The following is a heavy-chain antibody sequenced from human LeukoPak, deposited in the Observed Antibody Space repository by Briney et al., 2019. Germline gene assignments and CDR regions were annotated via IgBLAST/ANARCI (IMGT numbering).Heavy chain of an antibody. D-gene: IGHD3-9*01. CDR3: ARVHATGYFSLDLGY. Sequence: GASVRVSCTASGYTFTGYFMHWVRQAPGQGLDWMGWINPNTGGTKYAQKFQGRVTMTRDTSIGTAYMELSTVTSDDTAVYFWARVHATGYFSLDLGYWGQGTLVTVSS. CDR1: GYTFTGYF. J-gene: IGHJ4*02. V-gene: IGHV1-2*02. CDR2: INPNTGGT.